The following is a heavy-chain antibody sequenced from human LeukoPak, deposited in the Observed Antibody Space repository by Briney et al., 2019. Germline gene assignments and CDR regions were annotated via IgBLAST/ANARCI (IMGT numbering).Heavy chain of an antibody. CDR2: INPSGGST. D-gene: IGHD3-3*01. J-gene: IGHJ4*02. Sequence: GASVKVSCKASGYTFTGYYMHWVRQAPGQGLEWMGIINPSGGSTSYAQKFQGRVTMTRDTSTSTVYMELSSLRSEDTAVYYCARSYYDFWSGYYMSSYFDYWGQGTLVTVSS. CDR3: ARSYYDFWSGYYMSSYFDY. CDR1: GYTFTGYY. V-gene: IGHV1-46*01.